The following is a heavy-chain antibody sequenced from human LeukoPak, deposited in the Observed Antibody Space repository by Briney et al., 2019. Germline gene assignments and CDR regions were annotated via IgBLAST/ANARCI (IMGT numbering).Heavy chain of an antibody. CDR1: GFTFSSYG. CDR2: ISYDGSNK. CDR3: AKGMYYYDSSGYFLFDY. V-gene: IGHV3-30*18. Sequence: PGGSLRLSCAASGFTFSSYGMHWVRQAPGKGLEWVAVISYDGSNKYYADSVKGRFTISRDSSKNTLYLQMNSLRAEDTAVYYCAKGMYYYDSSGYFLFDYWGQGTLVTVSS. D-gene: IGHD3-22*01. J-gene: IGHJ4*02.